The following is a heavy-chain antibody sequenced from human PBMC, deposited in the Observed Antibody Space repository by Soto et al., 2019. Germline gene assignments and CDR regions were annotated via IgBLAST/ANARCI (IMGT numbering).Heavy chain of an antibody. CDR3: ARDKLYGMDV. V-gene: IGHV3-53*01. CDR2: IYSGGST. J-gene: IGHJ6*02. CDR1: GFTVSSNY. Sequence: PGGSLGLSCAASGFTVSSNYMSWVRQAPGKGLEWVSVIYSGGSTYYADSVKGRFTISRDNSKNTLYLQMNSLRAEDTAVYYCARDKLYGMDVWGQGTTFTVSS.